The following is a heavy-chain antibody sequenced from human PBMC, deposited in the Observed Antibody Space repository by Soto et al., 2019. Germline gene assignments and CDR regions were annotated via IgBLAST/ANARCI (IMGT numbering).Heavy chain of an antibody. CDR2: INPSGGST. J-gene: IGHJ6*02. D-gene: IGHD2-2*01. V-gene: IGHV1-46*01. CDR3: ARDLRYCISTSCYAAPVRYYGMDV. CDR1: GYTFTSYY. Sequence: GASVKVSCKASGYTFTSYYMHWVRQAPGQGLEWMGIINPSGGSTSYAQKFQGRVTMTRDTSTSTVYMELSSLRSEDTAVYYCARDLRYCISTSCYAAPVRYYGMDVWGQGTTVTVSS.